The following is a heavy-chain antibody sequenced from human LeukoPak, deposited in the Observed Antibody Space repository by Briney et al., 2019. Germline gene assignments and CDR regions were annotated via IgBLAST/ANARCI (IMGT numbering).Heavy chain of an antibody. CDR1: GYSISSGYY. J-gene: IGHJ3*01. CDR3: ARSGSSGPPPL. D-gene: IGHD6-19*01. CDR2: VYHSGST. Sequence: SETLSLTCTVSGYSISSGYYWGWIRQPPGKGLEWIGSVYHSGSTYYNPSLKSRVTISVDTSKNQFSLRLTSVTAADTAVYYCARSGSSGPPPLWGQGTMVTVSS. V-gene: IGHV4-38-2*02.